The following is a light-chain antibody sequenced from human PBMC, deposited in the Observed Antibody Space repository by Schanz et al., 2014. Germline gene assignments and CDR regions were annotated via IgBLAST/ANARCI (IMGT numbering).Light chain of an antibody. CDR2: DAS. Sequence: AVQLTQSPSSLSASVGDRVTITCRASQGISTALAWFQQKPGKVPKLLIYDASSLQSGVPSRFSGSGSGTDFTLTISSLQPADFATYYCQKFSGFPLTFGRGTRVEIK. J-gene: IGKJ4*01. CDR1: QGISTA. CDR3: QKFSGFPLT. V-gene: IGKV1-13*02.